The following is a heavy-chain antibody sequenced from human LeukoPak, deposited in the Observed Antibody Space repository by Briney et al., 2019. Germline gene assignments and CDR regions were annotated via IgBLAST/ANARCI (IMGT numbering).Heavy chain of an antibody. Sequence: SETLSLTCAVYGGSFSGYYWSWIRQPPGKGLEWIGEINHSGSTNYNPSLKSRVTISVDTSKNQFSLKLSSVTAADTAVYYCARHQRGHSDAFDIWGQGTVVNVSS. V-gene: IGHV4-34*01. CDR2: INHSGST. CDR1: GGSFSGYY. J-gene: IGHJ3*02. D-gene: IGHD4-23*01. CDR3: ARHQRGHSDAFDI.